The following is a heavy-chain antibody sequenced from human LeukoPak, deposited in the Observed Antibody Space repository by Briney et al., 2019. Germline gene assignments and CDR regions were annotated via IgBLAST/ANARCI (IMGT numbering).Heavy chain of an antibody. CDR1: GYTFTSYD. CDR2: MNPNSGNT. V-gene: IGHV1-8*01. Sequence: ASVKVSCKASGYTFTSYDINWVRQATGQGLEWMGWMNPNSGNTGYAQKFQGRVTMTRNTSISTAYMELSSLRAEDTAVYYCARRAGAYTHPYDYWGQGTLVTVS. J-gene: IGHJ4*02. D-gene: IGHD3-16*01. CDR3: ARRAGAYTHPYDY.